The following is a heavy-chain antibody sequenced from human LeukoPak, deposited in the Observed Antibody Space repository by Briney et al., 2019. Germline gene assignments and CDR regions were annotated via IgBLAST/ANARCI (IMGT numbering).Heavy chain of an antibody. Sequence: PGGSLRLSCAASGFTFNRNAISWVRQAPGKGLEWVGFIRSKAYGGTTEYAASVKGRFTISRDDSKSIAYLQMNSLKTEDTAVYYCTSWDIVVVPAASHYWGQGTLVTVSS. J-gene: IGHJ4*02. CDR3: TSWDIVVVPAASHY. D-gene: IGHD2-2*01. CDR1: GFTFNRNA. V-gene: IGHV3-49*04. CDR2: IRSKAYGGTT.